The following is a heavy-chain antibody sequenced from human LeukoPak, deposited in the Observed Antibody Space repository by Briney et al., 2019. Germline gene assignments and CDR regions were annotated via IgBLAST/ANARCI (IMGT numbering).Heavy chain of an antibody. Sequence: SQTLSLTCTVSGGSISSGGYYWSWIRQHPGKGLEWIGYIYYSGCTYYNPSLKSRVAMSVDTSKNQFSLKLSSVTAADTAVYYCARVIPNSYYYDSSGYYCDYWGQGTLVTVSS. V-gene: IGHV4-31*03. D-gene: IGHD3-22*01. CDR2: IYYSGCT. J-gene: IGHJ4*02. CDR1: GGSISSGGYY. CDR3: ARVIPNSYYYDSSGYYCDY.